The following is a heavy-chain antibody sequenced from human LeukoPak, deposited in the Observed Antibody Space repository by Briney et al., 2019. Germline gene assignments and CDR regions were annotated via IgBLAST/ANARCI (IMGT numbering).Heavy chain of an antibody. D-gene: IGHD3-22*01. CDR3: AREGDDTTFDY. Sequence: ASVKVSCKASGYTFTSYGISWVRQAPGQGLEWMGWINPNSGGTNYAQKFQGRVTMTRDTSISTAYMELSRLRSDDTAVYYCAREGDDTTFDYWGQGTLVTVSS. CDR2: INPNSGGT. V-gene: IGHV1-2*02. J-gene: IGHJ4*02. CDR1: GYTFTSYG.